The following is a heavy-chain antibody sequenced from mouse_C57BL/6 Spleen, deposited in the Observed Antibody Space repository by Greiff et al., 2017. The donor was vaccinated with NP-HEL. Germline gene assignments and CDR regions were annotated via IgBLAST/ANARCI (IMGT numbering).Heavy chain of an antibody. CDR1: GYAFSSSW. J-gene: IGHJ2*01. Sequence: VQVVESGPELVKPGASVKISCKASGYAFSSSWMNWVKQRPGKGLEWIGRIYPGDGDTNYNGKFKGKATLTADKSSSTAYMQLSSLTSEDSAVYFCARVYYYGQYYFDYWGQGTTLTVSS. V-gene: IGHV1-82*01. CDR3: ARVYYYGQYYFDY. CDR2: IYPGDGDT. D-gene: IGHD1-1*01.